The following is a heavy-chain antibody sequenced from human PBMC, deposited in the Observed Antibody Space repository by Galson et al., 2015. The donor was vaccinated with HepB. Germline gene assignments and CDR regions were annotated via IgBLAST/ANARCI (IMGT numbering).Heavy chain of an antibody. CDR2: IDPSDSYT. D-gene: IGHD3-10*01. V-gene: IGHV5-10-1*01. CDR1: GYTFTAFW. J-gene: IGHJ4*02. CDR3: ASRPSYFRSGTWYNGSDY. Sequence: QSGAEVKKPGESLRISCTGSGYTFTAFWITWVRQIPGKGLEWMGRIDPSDSYTDYSPSFQGHVTISADTSITTAYLQWSSLKASDTAMYYCASRPSYFRSGTWYNGSDYWGQGTLVTASS.